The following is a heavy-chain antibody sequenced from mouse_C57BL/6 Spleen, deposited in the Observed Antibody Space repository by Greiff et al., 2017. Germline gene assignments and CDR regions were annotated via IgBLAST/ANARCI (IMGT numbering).Heavy chain of an antibody. V-gene: IGHV1-52*01. CDR1: GYTFTSYW. CDR2: IDPSDSAT. CDR3: ARHYAMDY. Sequence: VQLQQPGAELVRPGSSVKLSCKASGYTFTSYWMHWVKQRPIQGLEWIGNIDPSDSATHYNQKFKDKATLTVDKSSSTAYMQLSSLTSEDAAVYYCARHYAMDYWGQGTSVTVSS. J-gene: IGHJ4*01.